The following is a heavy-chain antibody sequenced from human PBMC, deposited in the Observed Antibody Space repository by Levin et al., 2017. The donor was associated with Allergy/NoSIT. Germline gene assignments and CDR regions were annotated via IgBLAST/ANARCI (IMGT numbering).Heavy chain of an antibody. J-gene: IGHJ4*02. Sequence: GGSLRLSCAASGFTFRSYGMHWVRQAPGKGLEWVAVVSYDGSNKYYADSVKGRFTISRDNSKDTLYLQMNILRAEDTAVYYCVKEDLVAVAGSWDYWGQGTLVTVSS. CDR3: VKEDLVAVAGSWDY. V-gene: IGHV3-30*18. CDR2: VSYDGSNK. D-gene: IGHD6-19*01. CDR1: GFTFRSYG.